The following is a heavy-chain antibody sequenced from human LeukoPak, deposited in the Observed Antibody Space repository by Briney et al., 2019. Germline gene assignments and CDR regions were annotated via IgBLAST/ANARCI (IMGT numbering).Heavy chain of an antibody. J-gene: IGHJ4*02. CDR1: GGTFSSYA. Sequence: SVKVSCKASGGTFSSYAISWVRQAPGQGLEWMGGIIPIFGTANYAQKFQGRVTITADESTSTAYMELSSLRSEDTAVYYCASDRIAAAGTRSRLDYWGQGTLVTVSS. CDR2: IIPIFGTA. D-gene: IGHD6-13*01. CDR3: ASDRIAAAGTRSRLDY. V-gene: IGHV1-69*13.